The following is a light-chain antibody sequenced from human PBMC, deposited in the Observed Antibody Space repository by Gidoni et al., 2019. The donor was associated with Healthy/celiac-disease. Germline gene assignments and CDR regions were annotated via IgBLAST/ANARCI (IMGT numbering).Light chain of an antibody. CDR1: QSISSN. CDR2: AAS. Sequence: DIQMTQSPSSLSASVGDRVTITCRASQSISSNLNWYQQKPGKAPKLLIYAASSWESGIPSRFSGSGSGTEFTLTISSLQPEDFAVYYCQQNNNRLGYTFGQGTKLEIK. CDR3: QQNNNRLGYT. J-gene: IGKJ2*01. V-gene: IGKV1-39*01.